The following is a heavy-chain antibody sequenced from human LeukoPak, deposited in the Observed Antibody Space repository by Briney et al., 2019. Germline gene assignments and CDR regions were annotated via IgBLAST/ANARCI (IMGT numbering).Heavy chain of an antibody. CDR2: IYPGDSES. CDR3: ARNVRFLEWFWFDS. J-gene: IGHJ5*01. CDR1: GYSFTSYW. V-gene: IGHV5-51*01. Sequence: GESLKISCKGSGYSFTSYWIAWVRQMPGKGLEWMGIIYPGDSESRYSPSFQGQVTISADKSISTAYVQWSSLKASGTAMYYCARNVRFLEWFWFDSWGQGTLVTVSS. D-gene: IGHD3-3*01.